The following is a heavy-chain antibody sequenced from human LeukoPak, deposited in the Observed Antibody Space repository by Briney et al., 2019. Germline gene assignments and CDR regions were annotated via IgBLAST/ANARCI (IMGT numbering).Heavy chain of an antibody. CDR1: GFTFSSYW. CDR3: ARGNRVDY. D-gene: IGHD1-14*01. V-gene: IGHV3-30*12. J-gene: IGHJ4*02. CDR2: ISYDGSDE. Sequence: GGSLRLSCAASGFTFSSYWLHWVRQAPGKGLEWVGVISYDGSDEYYTDSVKGRFTISRDNSKNTVYLQMNSLRAEDTAVYYCARGNRVDYWGQGTLVTVSS.